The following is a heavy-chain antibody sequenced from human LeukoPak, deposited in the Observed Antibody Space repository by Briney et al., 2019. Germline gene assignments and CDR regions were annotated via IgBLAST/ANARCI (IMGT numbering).Heavy chain of an antibody. CDR3: VRYYNN. D-gene: IGHD3-22*01. J-gene: IGHJ4*02. V-gene: IGHV3-74*01. CDR1: AFTVSSKY. CDR2: INSDGSST. Sequence: GGSLRLSCAASAFTVSSKYMSWVRQAPGKGLVWVSRINSDGSSTNYADSVKGRFTISRDNAKNTLYLQMNSLRAEDTAVYYCVRYYNNWGQGTLVTVSS.